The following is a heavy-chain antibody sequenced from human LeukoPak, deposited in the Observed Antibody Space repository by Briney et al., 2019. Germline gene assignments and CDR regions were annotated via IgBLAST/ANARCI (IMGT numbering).Heavy chain of an antibody. D-gene: IGHD5-18*01. CDR1: GYTFTGYY. J-gene: IGHJ4*02. Sequence: ASVKVSCKASGYTFTGYYMHWVRQAPGQGLEWMGWINPNSGGTHFAQEFQGRVTLTRDTSIGTAYMELSRLTSDDTAVYYCAREIQIWHADFDYWGQGTLVTVSS. V-gene: IGHV1-2*02. CDR2: INPNSGGT. CDR3: AREIQIWHADFDY.